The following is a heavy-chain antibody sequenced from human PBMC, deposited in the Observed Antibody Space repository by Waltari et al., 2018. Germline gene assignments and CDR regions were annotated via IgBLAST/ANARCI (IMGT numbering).Heavy chain of an antibody. CDR1: GDSMSTTDC. V-gene: IGHV4-4*02. CDR2: VRGDGRT. Sequence: QLQLQESGPGLVTPSGTLSLTCAVSGDSMSTTDCWSWVRQPPGKGLEWIGQVRGDGRTNYNPSVASLVTISLDTSTDQLSLKVTSATAADTAIYYCASDRGRGLYLDSWGQGMLVTVSS. D-gene: IGHD2-15*01. CDR3: ASDRGRGLYLDS. J-gene: IGHJ4*02.